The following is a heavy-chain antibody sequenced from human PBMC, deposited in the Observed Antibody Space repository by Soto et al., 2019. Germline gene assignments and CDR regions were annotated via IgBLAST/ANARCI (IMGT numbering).Heavy chain of an antibody. V-gene: IGHV4-39*01. Sequence: QLQLQESGPGLVKPSETLSLICTVSGGSISSSSYYWGWIRQPPGKGREWIGSVYYSGSSYYNPSLRSRVTIFVDTSKTQFSLKLSYVTAADTAVYYCARHTRVRGPNWFDPWGQGTLVTVSS. CDR1: GGSISSSSYY. CDR3: ARHTRVRGPNWFDP. D-gene: IGHD3-10*01. J-gene: IGHJ5*02. CDR2: VYYSGSS.